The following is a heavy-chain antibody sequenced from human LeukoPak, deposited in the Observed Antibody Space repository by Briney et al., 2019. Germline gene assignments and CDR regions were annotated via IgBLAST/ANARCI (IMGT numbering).Heavy chain of an antibody. D-gene: IGHD5-18*01. J-gene: IGHJ6*02. Sequence: EASVKVSCKDSGYTFTGYYMHWVRQAPGQGLEWMGRINPNSGGTNYAQKFQGRVTMTRDTSISTAYMELSRLRSDDTAVYYCARGPIQLWQPLGLGMDVWGQGTTVTVSS. V-gene: IGHV1-2*06. CDR3: ARGPIQLWQPLGLGMDV. CDR2: INPNSGGT. CDR1: GYTFTGYY.